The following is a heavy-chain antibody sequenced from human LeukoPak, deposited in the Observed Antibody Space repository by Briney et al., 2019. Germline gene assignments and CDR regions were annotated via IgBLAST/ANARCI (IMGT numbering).Heavy chain of an antibody. V-gene: IGHV1-69*13. D-gene: IGHD2-21*02. CDR2: IIPIFGTA. J-gene: IGHJ3*02. CDR1: GGTFSSYA. CDR3: ARAGHIVVVTASPGSAFDI. Sequence: ASVKVSCKASGGTFSSYAISWVRQAPGQGLEWMGGIIPIFGTANYAQKFQGRVTITADESTSTAYMELSSLRSEDTAVYYCARAGHIVVVTASPGSAFDIWGQGTMVTVSS.